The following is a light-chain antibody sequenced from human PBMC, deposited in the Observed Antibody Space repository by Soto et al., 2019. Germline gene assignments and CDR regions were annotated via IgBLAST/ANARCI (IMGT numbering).Light chain of an antibody. CDR1: QSVRHF. V-gene: IGKV1-5*01. Sequence: DIQMTQSPSTLSASVGDRVTNTCRASQSVRHFLAWYQQKPGKAPKVVIYDVSNLESGVPSRFSGSGSGTEFTLTISSLQPDDFATYYCQQYDDYWTFGPGTKV. J-gene: IGKJ1*01. CDR3: QQYDDYWT. CDR2: DVS.